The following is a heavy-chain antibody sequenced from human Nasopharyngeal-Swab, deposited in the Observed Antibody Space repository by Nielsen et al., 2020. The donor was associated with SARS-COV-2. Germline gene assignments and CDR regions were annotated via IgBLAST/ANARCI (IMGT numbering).Heavy chain of an antibody. D-gene: IGHD1-7*01. V-gene: IGHV4-59*08. CDR2: ISYSGST. CDR3: VRHEGGTTLDY. J-gene: IGHJ4*02. Sequence: SETLSLTCTGSGGSINPYHWSWIRQPPGKGLEWIGHISYSGSTHYDPSFRSRVTMSVDTSKNQFSLKLTSVTAADTAVYYCVRHEGGTTLDYWGQGTLVTVSS. CDR1: GGSINPYH.